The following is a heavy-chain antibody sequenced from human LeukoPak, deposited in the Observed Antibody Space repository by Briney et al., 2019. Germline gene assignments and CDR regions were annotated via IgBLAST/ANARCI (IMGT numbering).Heavy chain of an antibody. CDR2: ISGDGGST. D-gene: IGHD5-12*01. V-gene: IGHV3-43*02. CDR1: GFTFDDYA. CDR3: AKGGGYSGYGYFDY. J-gene: IGHJ4*02. Sequence: GGSLRLSCAASGFTFDDYAMHWVRQAPGKGLEWVSLISGDGGSTYYADSVKGRFTISRDNSKNSLYLQMNSLRTEDIALYYCAKGGGYSGYGYFDYWGQGTLVTVSS.